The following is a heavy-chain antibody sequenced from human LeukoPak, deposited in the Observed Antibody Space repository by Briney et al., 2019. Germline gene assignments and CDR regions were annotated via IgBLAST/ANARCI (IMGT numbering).Heavy chain of an antibody. Sequence: PGGSLRLSCAASGFTFSYVWMSWVRQVPGKGLEWVGRIKGKRDGETTDYTAPVKGRFTISRDDSKTTLYLQMNSLKTGDTAVYYCTTEYTYSYYFDYWGQGTLVTVSS. CDR1: GFTFSYVW. V-gene: IGHV3-15*01. CDR2: IKGKRDGETT. J-gene: IGHJ4*02. CDR3: TTEYTYSYYFDY. D-gene: IGHD1-26*01.